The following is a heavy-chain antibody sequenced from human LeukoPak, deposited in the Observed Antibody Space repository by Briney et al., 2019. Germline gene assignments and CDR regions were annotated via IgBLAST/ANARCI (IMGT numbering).Heavy chain of an antibody. CDR3: AKDHPYYYDSSGYPDY. J-gene: IGHJ4*02. CDR2: ISGSGGST. D-gene: IGHD3-22*01. V-gene: IGHV3-23*01. CDR1: GFTFSSYG. Sequence: PGGTLRLSCAASGFTFSSYGMSWVRQAPGKGLEWVSAISGSGGSTYYADSVKGRFTISRDNSKNTLYLQMDSLRAEDTAVYYCAKDHPYYYDSSGYPDYWGQGTLVTVSS.